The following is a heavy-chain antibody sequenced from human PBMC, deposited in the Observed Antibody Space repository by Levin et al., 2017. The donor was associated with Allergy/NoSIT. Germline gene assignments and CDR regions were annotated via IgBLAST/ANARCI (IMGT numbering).Heavy chain of an antibody. Sequence: SQTLSLTCAVSGGSISSSNWWSWVRQPPGTGLEWIGEIYHSGSTNYNPSLKSRVTISVDKSKNQFSLKLSSVTAADTAVYYCARAHSSGYYFDYWGQGTLVTVSS. D-gene: IGHD3-22*01. V-gene: IGHV4-4*02. J-gene: IGHJ4*02. CDR2: IYHSGST. CDR3: ARAHSSGYYFDY. CDR1: GGSISSSNW.